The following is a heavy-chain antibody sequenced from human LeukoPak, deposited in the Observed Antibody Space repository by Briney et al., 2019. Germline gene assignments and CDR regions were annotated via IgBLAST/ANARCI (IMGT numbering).Heavy chain of an antibody. V-gene: IGHV3-48*04. Sequence: GGSLRLSCAASGFTFSSYSMNWVRQAPGKGLEWVSYISKSSDRIYHADSVKGRFTISRDNAKNSLYLQMDSLRAEDTAVYYCARDLLNDEGSSYLFDQWGQGTLVTVSS. CDR3: ARDLLNDEGSSYLFDQ. D-gene: IGHD2-2*01. J-gene: IGHJ4*02. CDR2: ISKSSDRI. CDR1: GFTFSSYS.